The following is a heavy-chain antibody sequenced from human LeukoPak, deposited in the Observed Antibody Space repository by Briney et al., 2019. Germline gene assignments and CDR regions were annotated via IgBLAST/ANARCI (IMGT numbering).Heavy chain of an antibody. CDR1: GFTFSSYA. CDR2: ISGSGSSA. J-gene: IGHJ4*02. V-gene: IGHV3-23*01. Sequence: GGSLRLSCAASGFTFSSYAMSWVRQAPGKGLEWVSAISGSGSSAYYADSVKGRFTISRDNSKSTLYLQMNSLRAEDTAVYYCAKGDYYGSGSYYPQDYWGQGTLVTVSS. D-gene: IGHD3-10*01. CDR3: AKGDYYGSGSYYPQDY.